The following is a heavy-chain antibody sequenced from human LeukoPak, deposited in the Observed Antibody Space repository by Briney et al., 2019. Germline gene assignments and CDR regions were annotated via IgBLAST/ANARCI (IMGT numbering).Heavy chain of an antibody. CDR2: INHSGST. V-gene: IGHV4-34*01. D-gene: IGHD6-13*01. CDR1: GGSFSGYY. J-gene: IGHJ4*02. CDR3: ARLSSSSGFDY. Sequence: SETLSLTCAVYGGSFSGYYWSWIRQPPGKGLEWIGEINHSGSTNYNPSLKSRVTISVDTSKNQFSLKLSSVTAADTAVYYCARLSSSSGFDYWGQGTLVTVSS.